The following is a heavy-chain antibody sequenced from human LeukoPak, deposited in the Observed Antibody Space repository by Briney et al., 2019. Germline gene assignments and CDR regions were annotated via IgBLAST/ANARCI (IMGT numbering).Heavy chain of an antibody. D-gene: IGHD3-22*01. V-gene: IGHV4-34*01. CDR3: GRSDDDT. CDR1: GGSFSGYY. Sequence: SETLSLTCAVYGGSFSGYYWSWIRQPPGKGLEWIGEINHSGSTNYNPSLKSRVTISVDTSKNQFSLKLSSVTAADTAVYYCGRSDDDTGGQGTLVTVPS. J-gene: IGHJ4*02. CDR2: INHSGST.